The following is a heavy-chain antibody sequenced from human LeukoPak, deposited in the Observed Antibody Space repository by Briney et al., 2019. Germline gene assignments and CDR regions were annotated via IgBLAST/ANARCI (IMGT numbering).Heavy chain of an antibody. CDR3: ARYSGSCYNS. D-gene: IGHD2-15*01. CDR1: GFTFSTYA. Sequence: GGSLRLFCAASGFTFSTYAMHWVRQGPGKRLEYVAAISTNGDGTYYANSVRGRFTISRDNSKNTLYLQMGSLRAEDMAVYYCARYSGSCYNSWGQGTLVTVSS. CDR2: ISTNGDGT. V-gene: IGHV3-64*01. J-gene: IGHJ4*02.